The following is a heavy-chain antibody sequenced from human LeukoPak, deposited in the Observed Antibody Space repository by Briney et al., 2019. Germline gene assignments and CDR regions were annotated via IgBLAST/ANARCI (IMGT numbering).Heavy chain of an antibody. CDR2: IYYSGST. CDR1: GGSFSGYY. CDR3: ARSSWLQFDP. Sequence: SETLSLTCAVYGGSFSGYYWGWFRQPPGKGLEWIGSIYYSGSTYYNPSLKSRVTISVDTSKNQFSLKLSSVTAADTAVYYCARSSWLQFDPWGQGTLVTVSS. J-gene: IGHJ5*02. V-gene: IGHV4-34*01. D-gene: IGHD5-18*01.